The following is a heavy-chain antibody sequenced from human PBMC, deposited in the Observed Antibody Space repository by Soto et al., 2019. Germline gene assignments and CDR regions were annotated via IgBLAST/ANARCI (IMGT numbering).Heavy chain of an antibody. Sequence: EVQLVESGGGLVQPGGSLRLSCAASGFTFSSYWMHWVRQAPGKGLVWVSRINSDGSSTSYADSVKGRFTISRDNAKNTLYMQMNRLRAEDTGVYYCVRTSLVVAAATREDYWGQGNLGTVSS. CDR2: INSDGSST. J-gene: IGHJ4*02. CDR1: GFTFSSYW. D-gene: IGHD2-15*01. CDR3: VRTSLVVAAATREDY. V-gene: IGHV3-74*01.